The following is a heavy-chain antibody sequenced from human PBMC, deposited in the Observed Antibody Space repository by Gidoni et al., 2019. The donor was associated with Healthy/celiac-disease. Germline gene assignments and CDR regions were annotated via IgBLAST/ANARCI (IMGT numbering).Heavy chain of an antibody. V-gene: IGHV3-30*04. CDR2: ISYDGSNK. CDR1: EFTFIGLA. CDR3: ARDLHPYGDYADYYYGMDV. J-gene: IGHJ6*02. D-gene: IGHD4-17*01. Sequence: QVLLLSSGGRVTQPGGSFRPPRMVSEFTFIGLAFHWVRQAPGKGLEWVAVISYDGSNKYYADSVEGRFTISRDNSKNTLYLQMNSLRAEDTAVYYCARDLHPYGDYADYYYGMDVWGQGTTVTVSS.